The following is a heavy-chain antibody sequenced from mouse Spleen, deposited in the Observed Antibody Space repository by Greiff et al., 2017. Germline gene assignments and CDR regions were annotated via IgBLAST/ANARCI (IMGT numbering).Heavy chain of an antibody. CDR3: ARRGGYWYFDV. V-gene: IGHV1-69*01. CDR1: GYTFTSYW. CDR2: IDPSDSYT. Sequence: QVQLKQPGAELVMPGASVKLSCKASGYTFTSYWMHWVKQRPGQGLEWIGEIDPSDSYTNYNQKFKGKATLTVDKSSSTAYMQLSSLTSEDSAVYYCARRGGYWYFDVWGAGTTVTVSS. J-gene: IGHJ1*01.